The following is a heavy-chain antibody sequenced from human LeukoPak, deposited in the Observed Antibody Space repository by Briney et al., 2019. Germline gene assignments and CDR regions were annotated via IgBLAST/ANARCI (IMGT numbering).Heavy chain of an antibody. D-gene: IGHD4-17*01. Sequence: GGSLRLSCAASGFNFDTYTMNWVRQAPGKGLEWVSSISSDSSYIYYADAVHGRFTVSRDNAKYSLYLQMNSLRAEDTAVYYCVRGSYGAYDYWGQGSLVTVSS. CDR1: GFNFDTYT. CDR2: ISSDSSYI. V-gene: IGHV3-21*01. CDR3: VRGSYGAYDY. J-gene: IGHJ4*02.